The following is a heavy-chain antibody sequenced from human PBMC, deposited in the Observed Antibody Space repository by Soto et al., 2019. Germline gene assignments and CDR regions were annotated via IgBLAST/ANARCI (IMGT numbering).Heavy chain of an antibody. D-gene: IGHD6-13*01. CDR1: GFTFSGYT. Sequence: GGSLRLSCAASGFTFSGYTMNWVRQAPGKGLEWVPYISSGSSTIYYADSVKGRFTISRDNAKNSLYLQMNSLRAEDTAVYYCARVRIVAGSYYYMDVWGKGTTVTVSS. CDR2: ISSGSSTI. V-gene: IGHV3-48*01. CDR3: ARVRIVAGSYYYMDV. J-gene: IGHJ6*03.